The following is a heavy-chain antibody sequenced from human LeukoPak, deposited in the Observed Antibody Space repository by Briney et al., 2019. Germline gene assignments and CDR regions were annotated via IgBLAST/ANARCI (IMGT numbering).Heavy chain of an antibody. CDR1: GFTFSSYA. CDR2: ISNDASDK. Sequence: GTSLRLSCAASGFTFSSYAMHWVRQAPGKGLEWVASISNDASDKFYADSVKGRFTISRDNSGNTLYLQMNSLRAEDTAVYYCAKDGGATILDPFDYWGQGTLVTVSS. CDR3: AKDGGATILDPFDY. V-gene: IGHV3-30*07. J-gene: IGHJ4*02. D-gene: IGHD1-26*01.